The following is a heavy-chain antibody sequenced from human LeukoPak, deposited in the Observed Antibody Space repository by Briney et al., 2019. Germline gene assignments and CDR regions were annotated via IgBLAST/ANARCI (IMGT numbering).Heavy chain of an antibody. CDR1: GYTFTSYY. D-gene: IGHD2-2*01. J-gene: IGHJ6*02. V-gene: IGHV1-46*01. CDR3: ARADCSSTSCRPYYYYYGMDV. Sequence: ASVKVSCTASGYTFTSYYMHWVRQAPGQGLEWMGIINPSGGSTSYAQKFQGRVTMTRDTSTSTVYMELSSLRSEDTAVYYCARADCSSTSCRPYYYYYGMDVWGQGTTVTVSS. CDR2: INPSGGST.